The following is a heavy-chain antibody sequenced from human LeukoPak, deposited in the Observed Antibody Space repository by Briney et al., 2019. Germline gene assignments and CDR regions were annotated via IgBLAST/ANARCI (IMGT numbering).Heavy chain of an antibody. CDR2: ISGSGGST. CDR1: GFTFSSYA. D-gene: IGHD2-15*01. V-gene: IGHV3-23*01. J-gene: IGHJ3*02. Sequence: GGSLRLSCAASGFTFSSYAMSWVRQAPGKGLEWVSAISGSGGSTYYSDSVKGRFTISRDNSKNTLYLQMNSLRAEDTAVYYCAKDIYVVVAATADAFDIWGQGTMVTVSS. CDR3: AKDIYVVVAATADAFDI.